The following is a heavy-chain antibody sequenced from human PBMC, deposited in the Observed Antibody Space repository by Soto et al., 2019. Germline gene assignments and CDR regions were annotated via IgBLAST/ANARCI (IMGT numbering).Heavy chain of an antibody. CDR3: ARGSDTAMVNLDY. Sequence: GGSLRLSCAASGFTFSSYGMHWVRQAPGKGLEWVAVIWYDGSNKYYADSVKGRFTISRDNSKNTLYLQMNSLRAEDTAVYYCARGSDTAMVNLDYWGQGTLVTVSS. V-gene: IGHV3-33*01. D-gene: IGHD5-18*01. J-gene: IGHJ4*02. CDR1: GFTFSSYG. CDR2: IWYDGSNK.